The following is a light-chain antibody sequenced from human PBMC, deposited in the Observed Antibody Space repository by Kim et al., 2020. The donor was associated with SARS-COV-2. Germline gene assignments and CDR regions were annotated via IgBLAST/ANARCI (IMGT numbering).Light chain of an antibody. CDR2: GAS. CDR1: QSVSSTY. J-gene: IGKJ1*01. Sequence: RASQSVSSTYLAWDQKKPGQAPRLLIFGASTRATGIPDRFSGSGSGTDFTLTISRLEPEDFVVYYCQQYGSSSWTFGQGTKVDIK. CDR3: QQYGSSSWT. V-gene: IGKV3-20*01.